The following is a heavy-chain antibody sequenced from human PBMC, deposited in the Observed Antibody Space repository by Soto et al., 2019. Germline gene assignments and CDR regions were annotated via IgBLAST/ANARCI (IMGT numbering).Heavy chain of an antibody. V-gene: IGHV4-34*01. J-gene: IGHJ4*02. CDR3: ARGYGYFRQ. D-gene: IGHD4-17*01. CDR1: GDSFSGYF. Sequence: SETLSLTCDVSGDSFSGYFFNWLRQPPGKGLEWIGEISQVGRARYNPSLETRITISVDTSRTQFSLNLTSVTDADTAVYYCARGYGYFRQWGQGALVTVYS. CDR2: ISQVGRA.